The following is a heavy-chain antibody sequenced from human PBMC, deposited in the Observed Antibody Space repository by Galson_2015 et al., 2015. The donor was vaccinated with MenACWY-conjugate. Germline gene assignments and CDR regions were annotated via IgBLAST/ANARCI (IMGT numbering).Heavy chain of an antibody. CDR2: VSGSGEST. J-gene: IGHJ4*02. D-gene: IGHD2-21*02. CDR3: AKDQVVAAMMGRYGY. CDR1: GFTFNTFW. Sequence: SLRLSCAASGFTFNTFWMSWVRQAPGKGLEWVSGVSGSGESTYYADSVKGRFTISRDNSKNRLYLQMNSLRAEDTAVYYCAKDQVVAAMMGRYGYWGQGTLVTVSS. V-gene: IGHV3-23*01.